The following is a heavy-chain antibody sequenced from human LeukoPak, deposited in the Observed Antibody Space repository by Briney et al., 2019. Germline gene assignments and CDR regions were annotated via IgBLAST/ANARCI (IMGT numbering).Heavy chain of an antibody. Sequence: SETLSLTCTVSGGSISSSSYYWSWIRQPAGKGLEWIGRIYTSGSTNYNPSLKSRVTMSVDTSKNQFSLKLSSVTAADTAVYYCARSSDYGGNNFDYWGQGTLVTVSS. V-gene: IGHV4-61*02. J-gene: IGHJ4*02. CDR1: GGSISSSSYY. CDR3: ARSSDYGGNNFDY. CDR2: IYTSGST. D-gene: IGHD4-23*01.